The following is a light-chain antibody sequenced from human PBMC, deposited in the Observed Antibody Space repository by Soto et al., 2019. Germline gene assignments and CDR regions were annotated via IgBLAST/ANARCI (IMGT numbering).Light chain of an antibody. CDR3: SSYTSTSTLAYV. V-gene: IGLV2-14*01. J-gene: IGLJ1*01. CDR1: SSDVGGYNY. CDR2: EVS. Sequence: QSALTQPASVSGSPGQSITISCTGTSSDVGGYNYVSWYQQHPGKAPKLILYEVSNRPSGVSNRFSGSKSGNTASLTISGLQAEDEADYYCSSYTSTSTLAYVFGTGTKLTVL.